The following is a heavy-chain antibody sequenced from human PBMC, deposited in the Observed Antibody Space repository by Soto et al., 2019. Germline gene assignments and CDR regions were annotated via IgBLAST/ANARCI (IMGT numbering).Heavy chain of an antibody. J-gene: IGHJ4*02. CDR1: GFTFSSYG. CDR3: ARGNSENSGAFDY. CDR2: IWYDGSNK. D-gene: IGHD4-17*01. Sequence: GGSLRLSCAASGFTFSSYGMHWVRQAPGKGLEWVAVIWYDGSNKYYADSVKGRLTISRDNSKNMLYVQMNSLRVEGTAVYYCARGNSENSGAFDYWGQGTPVTVSS. V-gene: IGHV3-33*01.